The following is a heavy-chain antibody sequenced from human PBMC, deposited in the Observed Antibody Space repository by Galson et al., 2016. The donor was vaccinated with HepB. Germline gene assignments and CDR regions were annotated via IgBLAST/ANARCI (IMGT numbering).Heavy chain of an antibody. V-gene: IGHV5-51*01. D-gene: IGHD6-19*01. J-gene: IGHJ3*01. CDR1: GYTFDNCW. CDR2: IYPQDSDT. CDR3: VRRYISGCDCFDF. Sequence: QSGAEVKKAGESLKISCRGSGYTFDNCWIGWVRQLPGKGLEYMGMIYPQDSDTRYGPAFKGQVTISADRSITTAYLQWSSLKASDTAIYYCVRRYISGCDCFDFWGQGTTVTVAP.